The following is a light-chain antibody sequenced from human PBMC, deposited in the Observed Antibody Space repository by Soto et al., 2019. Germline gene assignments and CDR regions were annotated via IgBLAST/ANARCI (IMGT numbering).Light chain of an antibody. CDR3: SSYTSSSTLL. Sequence: QSALTQPASVSGSPGQSITISCTGTSRDLGGYNYVSWYQQHPGKAPKLMIYDVNNRPSGVSNRFSGSKSGNTASLTISGLQAEDEADYYCSSYTSSSTLLFGGGNKLTVL. V-gene: IGLV2-14*01. CDR2: DVN. CDR1: SRDLGGYNY. J-gene: IGLJ2*01.